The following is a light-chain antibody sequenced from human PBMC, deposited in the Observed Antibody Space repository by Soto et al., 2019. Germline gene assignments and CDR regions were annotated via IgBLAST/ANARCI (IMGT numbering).Light chain of an antibody. CDR2: HNS. J-gene: IGLJ1*01. CDR3: QSYDSSLSGSRA. CDR1: SSNIGAGYD. V-gene: IGLV1-40*01. Sequence: QSVLTQPPSVSGAPGQRVTISCTGSSSNIGAGYDVHWYQQLPGTAPKLLIYHNSNRPSGVPDRFSGSKSGTSASLAIIGLQAEDEADYYCQSYDSSLSGSRAFESGTKVTVL.